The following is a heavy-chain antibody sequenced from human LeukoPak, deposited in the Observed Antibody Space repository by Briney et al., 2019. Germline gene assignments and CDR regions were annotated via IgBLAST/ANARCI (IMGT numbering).Heavy chain of an antibody. J-gene: IGHJ6*02. CDR2: ISGSGGST. V-gene: IGHV3-23*01. CDR1: GFAFSSYA. CDR3: AKDRVDTAMVAVGMDV. D-gene: IGHD5-18*01. Sequence: GGSLRLSCAASGFAFSSYAMSWVRQAPGKGLEWVSAISGSGGSTYYADSVKGRFTISRDNSKNTLYLQMNSLRAEDTAVYYCAKDRVDTAMVAVGMDVWGQGTTVTVSS.